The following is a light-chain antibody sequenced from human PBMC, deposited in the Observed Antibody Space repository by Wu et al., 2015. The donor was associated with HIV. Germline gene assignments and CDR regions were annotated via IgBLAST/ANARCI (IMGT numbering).Light chain of an antibody. Sequence: VLTQSPGTLSLSPGDTATVSCKASQNVYNKYLAWYQQKVGQAPRLLIFDASTRATGISDRFSGSGSGTDFTLTITRLEPEDYAVYYCQQYSTSLFSFGPGTTV. J-gene: IGKJ3*01. CDR1: QNVYNKY. V-gene: IGKV3-20*01. CDR3: QQYSTSLFS. CDR2: DAS.